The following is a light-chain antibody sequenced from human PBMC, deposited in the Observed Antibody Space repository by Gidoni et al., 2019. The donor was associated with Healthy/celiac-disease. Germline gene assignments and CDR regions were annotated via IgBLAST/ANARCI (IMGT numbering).Light chain of an antibody. Sequence: QSVPTQPPSASGTPGQTVTISCSGSSSNIGSNYVYWYQQLPGTAPKLLIYRNNQRPSGVPDRFAGSKSGTSASLAISGLRSEDEADYYCAAWDDSLSAYYVFGTGTKVTVL. V-gene: IGLV1-47*01. CDR2: RNN. CDR3: AAWDDSLSAYYV. J-gene: IGLJ1*01. CDR1: SSNIGSNY.